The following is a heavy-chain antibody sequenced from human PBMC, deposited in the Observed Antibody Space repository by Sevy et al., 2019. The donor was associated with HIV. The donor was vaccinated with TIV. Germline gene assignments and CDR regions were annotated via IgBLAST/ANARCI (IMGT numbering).Heavy chain of an antibody. CDR1: GFTFSSYA. Sequence: GGSLRLSCAASGFTFSSYAMHWVRQAPGKGLEWVAVISYDGSNKYYADSVKGRSNISRDNSKNTLYLQMNSLRAEDTAVYYCARDQCYYDSSGYCAFDIWGQGTMVTVSS. CDR2: ISYDGSNK. J-gene: IGHJ3*02. D-gene: IGHD3-22*01. V-gene: IGHV3-30-3*01. CDR3: ARDQCYYDSSGYCAFDI.